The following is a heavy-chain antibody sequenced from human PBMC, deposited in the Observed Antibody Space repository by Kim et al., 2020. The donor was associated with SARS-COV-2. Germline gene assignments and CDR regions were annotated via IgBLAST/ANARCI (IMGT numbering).Heavy chain of an antibody. CDR2: MNPNSGNT. J-gene: IGHJ6*02. D-gene: IGHD3-3*01. V-gene: IGHV1-8*01. CDR1: GYTFTSYD. CDR3: ARGDGKGLRYDFWSAKFYYYYGMDV. Sequence: ASVKVSCKASGYTFTSYDINWVRQATGQGLEWMGWMNPNSGNTGYAQKFQGRVTMTRNTSISTAYMELSSLRSEDTAVYYCARGDGKGLRYDFWSAKFYYYYGMDVWGQGTTVTVSS.